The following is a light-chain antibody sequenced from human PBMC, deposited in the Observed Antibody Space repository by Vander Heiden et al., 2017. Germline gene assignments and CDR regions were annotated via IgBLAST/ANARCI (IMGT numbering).Light chain of an antibody. J-gene: IGLJ2*01. Sequence: QSVLTQPPSVSGAPGQRVTISCTGSSSNIGAGYDVHWYQQLPGTAPKLLIYGNSNRPSGVPDRFSGSKSSTSACLAITGLQAEDEADYYCQSYDSSLSGVVFGGGTKLTVL. V-gene: IGLV1-40*01. CDR3: QSYDSSLSGVV. CDR1: SSNIGAGYD. CDR2: GNS.